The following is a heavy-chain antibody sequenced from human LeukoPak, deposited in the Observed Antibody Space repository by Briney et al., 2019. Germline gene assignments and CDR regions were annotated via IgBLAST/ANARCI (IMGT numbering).Heavy chain of an antibody. J-gene: IGHJ4*02. Sequence: GASVKVSCKASGYSFTNYGISWVRQAPGQGLESMGWISAYNDNAHYAQGLEGRVTMTSETSTRTAYMEPRSLISDDTAVYYCARSTLGIEFDYWGQGSLVTVSS. CDR3: ARSTLGIEFDY. CDR2: ISAYNDNA. D-gene: IGHD7-27*01. CDR1: GYSFTNYG. V-gene: IGHV1-18*01.